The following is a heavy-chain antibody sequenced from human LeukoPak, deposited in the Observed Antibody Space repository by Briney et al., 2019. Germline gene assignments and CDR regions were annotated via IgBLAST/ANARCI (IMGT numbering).Heavy chain of an antibody. D-gene: IGHD2-2*01. J-gene: IGHJ5*02. V-gene: IGHV3-23*01. CDR3: AKDRSDIVVVPATGFDP. CDR2: ISGSGGST. Sequence: PGGSLRLSCAASGFTFSSYAMSWVRQAPGKGLEWVSAISGSGGSTYYADSVKGRFTISRDNSKSTLYLQMNSLRAEDTAVYYCAKDRSDIVVVPATGFDPWGQGTLVTVSS. CDR1: GFTFSSYA.